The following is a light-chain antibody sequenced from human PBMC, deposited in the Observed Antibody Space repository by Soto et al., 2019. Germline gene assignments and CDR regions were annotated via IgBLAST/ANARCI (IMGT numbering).Light chain of an antibody. V-gene: IGKV1-33*01. CDR1: QGITNR. CDR3: QQYENLPS. Sequence: DIQMTQSPSSVSASVGDRVTITCRASQGITNRLAWYQQKPGKAPKALIHDASNLATGVPSRFSGSGSGTDFTFTINSLQPEDIGTYYCQQYENLPSFGGGTKVDIK. CDR2: DAS. J-gene: IGKJ4*01.